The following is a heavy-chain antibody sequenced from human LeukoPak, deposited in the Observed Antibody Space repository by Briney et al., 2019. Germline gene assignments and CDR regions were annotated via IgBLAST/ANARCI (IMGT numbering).Heavy chain of an antibody. CDR2: ISWNSGSI. V-gene: IGHV3-9*01. D-gene: IGHD2-15*01. CDR3: ARGSSAFDY. J-gene: IGHJ4*02. CDR1: GFTFDDYA. Sequence: PGGSLRLSCAASGFTFDDYAMHWVRQAPGKGLEWVSGISWNSGSIGYADSVKGRFTISRDNSKNTLYLQMNSLRAEDTAVYHCARGSSAFDYWGQGTLVTVSS.